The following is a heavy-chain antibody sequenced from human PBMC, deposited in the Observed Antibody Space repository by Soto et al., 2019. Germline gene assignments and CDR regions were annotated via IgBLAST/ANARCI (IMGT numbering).Heavy chain of an antibody. CDR3: ARLPKSYFYYYAMDV. CDR1: GNTVASYG. V-gene: IGHV1-18*01. CDR2: ISPYNGDT. Sequence: GASVKVSCKASGNTVASYGISGVRQAPGQGLEWMGWISPYNGDTEYSQKLQDRLTMTTDTSASTAYVELRNLRSDDTAVYYCARLPKSYFYYYAMDVWGQGTTVTVSS. D-gene: IGHD6-25*01. J-gene: IGHJ6*02.